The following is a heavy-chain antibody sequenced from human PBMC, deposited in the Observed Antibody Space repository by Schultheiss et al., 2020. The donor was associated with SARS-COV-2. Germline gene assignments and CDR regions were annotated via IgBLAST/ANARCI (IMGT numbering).Heavy chain of an antibody. Sequence: SQTLSLTCAVYGGSFSGYYWSWIRQPPGKGLEWIGYIYYSGSTYYNPSLKSRVTISVDTSKNQFSLKLSSVTAADTAVYYCATHYGDYGDYWGQGTLVTVSS. V-gene: IGHV4-59*04. CDR1: GGSFSGYY. J-gene: IGHJ4*02. D-gene: IGHD4-17*01. CDR3: ATHYGDYGDY. CDR2: IYYSGST.